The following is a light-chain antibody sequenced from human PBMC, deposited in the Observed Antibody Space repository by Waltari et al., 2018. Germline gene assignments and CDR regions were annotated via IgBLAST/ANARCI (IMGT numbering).Light chain of an antibody. CDR1: SSDIGDYDY. Sequence: QSALTQPASVSGSPGQSITISCTGSSSDIGDYDYFSWYHQHPGEAPKLIIYDVTHLPSGIANRFAGSKSGSAASLTSSGLQAEDEADYYGSSYTNRILVFGGGTKLTVL. J-gene: IGLJ2*01. CDR3: SSYTNRILV. V-gene: IGLV2-14*03. CDR2: DVT.